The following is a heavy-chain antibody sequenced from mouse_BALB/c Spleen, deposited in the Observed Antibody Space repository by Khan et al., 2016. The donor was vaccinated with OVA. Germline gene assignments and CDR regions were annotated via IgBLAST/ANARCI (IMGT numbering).Heavy chain of an antibody. J-gene: IGHJ3*01. Sequence: EVQLQESGPGLVKPSQSLSLTCTVTGYSITSDYAWNWIRQFPGNKLEWMGYINYSGGTRYLPSLKSRISITRDTSKNQFFLQLNSVTTEDSATYYCARWFAYWGQGTLVTVS. V-gene: IGHV3-2*02. CDR3: ARWFAY. CDR1: GYSITSDYA. CDR2: INYSGGT.